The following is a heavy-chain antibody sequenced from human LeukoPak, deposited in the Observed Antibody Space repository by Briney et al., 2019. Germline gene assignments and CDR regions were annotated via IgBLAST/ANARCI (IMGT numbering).Heavy chain of an antibody. CDR3: ARDPDSSSFDY. D-gene: IGHD6-13*01. J-gene: IGHJ4*02. V-gene: IGHV3-7*01. Sequence: GGSLRLSCTASGLNFRTSWMSWVRQSPGKGLEFLANIWYDGTVKNYMDSVKGRFTISRDNPKNSLYLQMDSLRADDTAVYYCARDPDSSSFDYWGQGVLVTVSS. CDR1: GLNFRTSW. CDR2: IWYDGTVK.